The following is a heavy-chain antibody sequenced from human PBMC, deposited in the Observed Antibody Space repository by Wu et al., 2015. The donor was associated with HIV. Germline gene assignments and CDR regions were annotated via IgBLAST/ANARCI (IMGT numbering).Heavy chain of an antibody. V-gene: IGHV1-69*05. Sequence: QVQLVQSGAEVKKPGSSVKVSCKVFGGTFSRYAISWVRQAPGQGPEWMGVINPRTDSTTYAQSFEGRLTIARDTSKNTVFMELSSLKSEDTAKYYCARERVDYDSAGYRAHRGYYFDYWGQGTLVIVSS. D-gene: IGHD3-22*01. J-gene: IGHJ4*02. CDR3: ARERVDYDSAGYRAHRGYYFDY. CDR2: INPRTDST. CDR1: GGTFSRYA.